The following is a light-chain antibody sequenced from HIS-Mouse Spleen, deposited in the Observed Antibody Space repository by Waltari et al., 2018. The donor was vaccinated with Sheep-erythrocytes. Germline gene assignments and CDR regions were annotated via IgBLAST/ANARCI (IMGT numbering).Light chain of an antibody. CDR1: QSISSY. J-gene: IGKJ3*01. Sequence: DIQMTQSPSSLSASVGDRVTITCRASQSISSYLKWYQQKPGKAPKLLIYASSSVQSGVPSRFSCSGSWTDFTLTISSLQPEDFATYYCQQSYSTPQFTFGPGTKVDIK. CDR2: ASS. CDR3: QQSYSTPQFT. V-gene: IGKV1-39*01.